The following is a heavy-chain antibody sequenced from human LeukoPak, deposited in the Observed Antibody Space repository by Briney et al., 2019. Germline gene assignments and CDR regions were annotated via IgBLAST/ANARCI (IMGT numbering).Heavy chain of an antibody. J-gene: IGHJ4*02. CDR3: ARVGFGGYSYGYVDF. V-gene: IGHV4-39*01. CDR2: ISYSGST. Sequence: SETLSLTCTVSGGSISSSRRSWGWIRQPPGKGLEWIGTISYSGSTYYNPSLKSRGTISVDTSQNQFSLRLTSVTAADTAVYYCARVGFGGYSYGYVDFWGQGTLVTVSS. CDR1: GGSISSSRRS. D-gene: IGHD5-18*01.